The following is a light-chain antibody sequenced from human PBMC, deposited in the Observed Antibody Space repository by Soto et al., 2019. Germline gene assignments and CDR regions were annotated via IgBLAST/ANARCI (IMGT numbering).Light chain of an antibody. CDR2: AAS. J-gene: IGKJ2*01. Sequence: AIQMTQSPSSLSASVGDRVTITCQASQGIRNDLGWYQQKPGRAPKLLIYAASSLQSGVPSRFSGSRSGTDCTLTITGLQPEDVATYYCQHTYSTPYTFGQGTKVDIK. CDR3: QHTYSTPYT. CDR1: QGIRND. V-gene: IGKV1-6*01.